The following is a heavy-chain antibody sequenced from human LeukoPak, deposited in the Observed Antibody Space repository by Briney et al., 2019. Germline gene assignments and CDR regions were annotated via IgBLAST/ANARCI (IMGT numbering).Heavy chain of an antibody. J-gene: IGHJ4*02. V-gene: IGHV4-59*11. D-gene: IGHD3-10*01. CDR1: GGSISSHY. Sequence: SETLSLTYTVSGGSISSHYCSCIGPPPANGLESIGSIYYSGSTNYNPSLKSRVTISVDTSKNQFSLKLSSVTAADTAVHYCARTSLRGVIGGLPYYFDYWGQGTLVTVSS. CDR3: ARTSLRGVIGGLPYYFDY. CDR2: IYYSGST.